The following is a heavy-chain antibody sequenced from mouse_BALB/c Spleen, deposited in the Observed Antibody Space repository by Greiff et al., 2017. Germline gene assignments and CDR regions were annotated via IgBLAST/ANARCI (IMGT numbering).Heavy chain of an antibody. Sequence: VQLQQSGPGLVQPSQSLSITCTVSGFSLTSYGVHWVRQSPGKGLEWLGAIWSGGSTDYNAAFISRLSISKDNSKSQVFFKMNSLQANDTAIYYCAISSSMITEAWFAYWGQGTLVTVSA. CDR3: AISSSMITEAWFAY. CDR1: GFSLTSYG. CDR2: IWSGGST. J-gene: IGHJ3*01. V-gene: IGHV2-2*02. D-gene: IGHD2-4*01.